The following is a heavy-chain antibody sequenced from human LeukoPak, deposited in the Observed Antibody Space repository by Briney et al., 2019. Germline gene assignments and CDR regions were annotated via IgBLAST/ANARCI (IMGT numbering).Heavy chain of an antibody. V-gene: IGHV3-23*01. CDR2: ISPSFGEI. CDR1: GFSVSSTY. Sequence: PGGSLRLSCAASGFSVSSTYMSWVRQAPGKGLEWVSGISPSFGEIHYADSVKGRFTIASDNSKNTLYLQMTSLGAEDTAAYYCAKRIRDGYNTPIDHWGQGTLVTVSS. CDR3: AKRIRDGYNTPIDH. D-gene: IGHD5-24*01. J-gene: IGHJ4*02.